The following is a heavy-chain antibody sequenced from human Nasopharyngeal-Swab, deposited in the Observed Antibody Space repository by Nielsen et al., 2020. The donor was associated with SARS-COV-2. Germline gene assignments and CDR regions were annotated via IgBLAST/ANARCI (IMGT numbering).Heavy chain of an antibody. CDR3: AREAITIFGVAPFDYYYYYMDV. V-gene: IGHV4-34*01. D-gene: IGHD3-3*01. Sequence: SETLSLTCAVYGGSFSGYYWSWIRQPPGKGLEWIGEINHSGSTNYNPSLKSRVTISVDTSKNQFSLKLGPVTAADTAVYYCAREAITIFGVAPFDYYYYYMDVWGKGTTVTVSS. CDR2: INHSGST. J-gene: IGHJ6*03. CDR1: GGSFSGYY.